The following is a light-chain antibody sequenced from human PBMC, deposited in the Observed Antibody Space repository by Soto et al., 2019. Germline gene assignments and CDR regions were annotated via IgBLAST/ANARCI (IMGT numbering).Light chain of an antibody. CDR3: AAWDDSLSGPV. V-gene: IGLV1-44*01. CDR2: NNN. Sequence: QSVLTQPPSASGTXXQRVXXXXSGSSSNIGSNPVNWYQQLPGTAPRLLIYNNNQRPSGVPDRFSGSKSGTSASLAISGLQSEHEADYYCAAWDDSLSGPVFGTGTKLTVL. CDR1: SSNIGSNP. J-gene: IGLJ1*01.